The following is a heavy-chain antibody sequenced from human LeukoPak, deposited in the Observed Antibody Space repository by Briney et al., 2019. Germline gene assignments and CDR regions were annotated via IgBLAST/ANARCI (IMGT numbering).Heavy chain of an antibody. Sequence: ASVKVSCKASGYIFTDYAIHWLRQAPGQRPEWMGWMNGGNGNTKYSQKFQGRITLIRDTSAATAYMELSSLRHDDLAVYYCARGRGTSGSNRDFYYYYYMDVWGKGTAVTVSS. CDR2: MNGGNGNT. D-gene: IGHD2-15*01. V-gene: IGHV1-3*01. CDR3: ARGRGTSGSNRDFYYYYYMDV. J-gene: IGHJ6*03. CDR1: GYIFTDYA.